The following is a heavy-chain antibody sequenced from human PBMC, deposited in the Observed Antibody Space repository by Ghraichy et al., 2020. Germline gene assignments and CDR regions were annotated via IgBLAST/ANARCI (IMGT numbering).Heavy chain of an antibody. Sequence: GGSLRLSCAASGFTFSSYAMSWVRQAPGKGLEWVSAISGSGGSTYYADSVKGRFTISRDNSKNTLYLQMNSLRAEDTAVYYCAKDRRYTGTTPDDWFDPWGQGTLVTVSS. CDR1: GFTFSSYA. CDR3: AKDRRYTGTTPDDWFDP. CDR2: ISGSGGST. V-gene: IGHV3-23*01. D-gene: IGHD1-7*01. J-gene: IGHJ5*02.